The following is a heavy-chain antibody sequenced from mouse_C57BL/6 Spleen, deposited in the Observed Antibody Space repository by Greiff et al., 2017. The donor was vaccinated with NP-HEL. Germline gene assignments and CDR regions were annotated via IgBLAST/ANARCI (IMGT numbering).Heavy chain of an antibody. V-gene: IGHV1-82*01. CDR2: IYPGDGDT. CDR1: GYAFSSSW. D-gene: IGHD2-1*01. J-gene: IGHJ3*01. Sequence: VQRVESGPELVKPGASVKISCKASGYAFSSSWMNWVKQRPGKGLEWIGRIYPGDGDTNYNGKFKGKATLTADKSSSTAYKQLSSLTSEDSAVYFCARRTGSTGGFAYWGQGTLVTVSA. CDR3: ARRTGSTGGFAY.